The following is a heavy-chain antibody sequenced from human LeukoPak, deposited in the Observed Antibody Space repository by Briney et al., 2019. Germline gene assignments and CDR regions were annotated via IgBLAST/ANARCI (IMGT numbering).Heavy chain of an antibody. V-gene: IGHV4-59*08. D-gene: IGHD3-10*01. Sequence: PSETLSLTCTVSGGSISSYYWSWIRQPPGKGLEWIGYIYYSGSTNYNPSLKSRVTISLGTSKNQFSLKLSSMTAADTAVYFCARQNFLVRGIINVYYFYYYMDIWGKGTTVTVSS. CDR2: IYYSGST. CDR3: ARQNFLVRGIINVYYFYYYMDI. J-gene: IGHJ6*03. CDR1: GGSISSYY.